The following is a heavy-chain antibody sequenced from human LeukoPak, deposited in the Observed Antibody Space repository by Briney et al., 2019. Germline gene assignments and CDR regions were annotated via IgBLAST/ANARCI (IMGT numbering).Heavy chain of an antibody. D-gene: IGHD6-13*01. J-gene: IGHJ4*02. Sequence: GGSLRLSCAASGFTFSSYVMSWVRQAPGKGLEWVSSISNSGGSTYYADSVKGRFTISRDNSKNTLYLQMNSLRAEDTAIYYCVRDSPDSPYTSGWYGNWGQGIRVTVSS. V-gene: IGHV3-23*01. CDR3: VRDSPDSPYTSGWYGN. CDR1: GFTFSSYV. CDR2: ISNSGGST.